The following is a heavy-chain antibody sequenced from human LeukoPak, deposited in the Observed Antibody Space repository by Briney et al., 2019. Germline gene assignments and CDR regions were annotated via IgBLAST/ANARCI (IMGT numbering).Heavy chain of an antibody. CDR1: GGSISSYY. D-gene: IGHD3-22*01. CDR2: IYYSGST. CDR3: ARAVEHYYDSSGYYSYYFDY. V-gene: IGHV4-59*01. J-gene: IGHJ4*02. Sequence: PSETLPLTCTVSGGSISSYYWSWIRQPPGKGLECVGYIYYSGSTNYNPSLKSRVTISVDTSKNPFSLKLYSVTAADTAVYYCARAVEHYYDSSGYYSYYFDYWGQGTLVTASS.